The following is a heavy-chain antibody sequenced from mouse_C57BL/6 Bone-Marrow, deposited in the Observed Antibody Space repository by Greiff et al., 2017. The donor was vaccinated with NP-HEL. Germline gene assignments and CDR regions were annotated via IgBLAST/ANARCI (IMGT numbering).Heavy chain of an antibody. J-gene: IGHJ1*03. D-gene: IGHD1-1*01. CDR2: IWRGGST. V-gene: IGHV2-5*01. Sequence: VKLQESGPGLVQPSQSLSITCTVSGFSLTSYGVHWVRQSPGKGLEWLGVIWRGGSTDYNAAFMSRLSITKDNSKSQVFFKMNSLQADDTAIYYCAKRGYGSSEYFDVWGTGTTVTVSS. CDR3: AKRGYGSSEYFDV. CDR1: GFSLTSYG.